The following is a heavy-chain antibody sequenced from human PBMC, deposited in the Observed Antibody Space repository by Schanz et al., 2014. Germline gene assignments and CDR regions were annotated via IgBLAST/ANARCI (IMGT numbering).Heavy chain of an antibody. V-gene: IGHV3-48*04. CDR1: EFSFSSFG. J-gene: IGHJ4*02. CDR3: AKVAPSATYLDS. Sequence: EVQLVESGGGLVQPRGSLRLSCAASEFSFSSFGMNWVRQAPGKGLEWVSYISSVGISKYYADPVKGRFTISRDNAKNSLFLQMNSLSAEDTAVYYCAKVAPSATYLDSWGLGTLVTVSS. CDR2: ISSVGISK. D-gene: IGHD2-2*01.